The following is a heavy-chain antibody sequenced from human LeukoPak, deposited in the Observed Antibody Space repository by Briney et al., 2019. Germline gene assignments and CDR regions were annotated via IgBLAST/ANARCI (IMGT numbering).Heavy chain of an antibody. D-gene: IGHD1-26*01. J-gene: IGHJ4*02. CDR2: IYYSGST. CDR3: ARDDSMSGTAYDY. CDR1: GGSISSSSYY. Sequence: SETLSLTCTVSGGSISSSSYYWGWIRQPPGKGLEWIGSIYYSGSTYYNPSLTSRVTISLDTSKSQLSLKLSSVTAADMAVYFCARDDSMSGTAYDYWGQGTLVTVSS. V-gene: IGHV4-39*07.